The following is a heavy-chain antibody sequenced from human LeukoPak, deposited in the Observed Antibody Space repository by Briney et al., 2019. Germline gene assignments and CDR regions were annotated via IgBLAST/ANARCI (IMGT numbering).Heavy chain of an antibody. V-gene: IGHV4-59*12. D-gene: IGHD2-21*02. CDR3: ARDPYCGGDCPYYFDY. Sequence: SETLSLTCTVSGGSISNYYWSWIRQPPGKGLEWIGYIYYSGSTNYNPSLKSRVTISVDKSKNQFSLKLSSVTAADTAVYYCARDPYCGGDCPYYFDYWGQGTLVTVSS. CDR2: IYYSGST. J-gene: IGHJ4*02. CDR1: GGSISNYY.